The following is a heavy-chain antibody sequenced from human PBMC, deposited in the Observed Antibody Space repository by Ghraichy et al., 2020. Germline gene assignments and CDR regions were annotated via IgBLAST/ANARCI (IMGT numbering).Heavy chain of an antibody. CDR2: INHRGST. CDR3: ARGPTYYDSWSARDRSRDEKPDVRHWFDP. CDR1: GGSFSGYY. D-gene: IGHD3-3*01. J-gene: IGHJ5*02. V-gene: IGHV4-34*01. Sequence: SETLSLTCAAYGGSFSGYYWSWIRQRQGKGLEWNGEINHRGSTNYNPALKSRVTISIDTATNQFSLKLRSMSVAATAVDYCARGPTYYDSWSARDRSRDEKPDVRHWFDPWGPGTLVTGSS.